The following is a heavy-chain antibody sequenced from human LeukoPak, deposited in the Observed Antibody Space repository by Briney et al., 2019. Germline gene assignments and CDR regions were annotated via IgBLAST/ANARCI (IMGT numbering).Heavy chain of an antibody. V-gene: IGHV4-59*01. CDR1: DGSISSYY. J-gene: IGHJ4*02. Sequence: SETLSLTCTVSDGSISSYYWTWLRQPPGKGLEWIGYIFYSGNTNYNPSLKSRVTMSVDTSKKQFSLKRSSVTAADTAMYYGARVGTVYNFDYWGQGTLVTVSS. CDR3: ARVGTVYNFDY. D-gene: IGHD1-7*01. CDR2: IFYSGNT.